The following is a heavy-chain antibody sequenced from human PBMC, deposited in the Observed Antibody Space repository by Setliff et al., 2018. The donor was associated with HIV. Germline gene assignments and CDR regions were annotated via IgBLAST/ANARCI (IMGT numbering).Heavy chain of an antibody. CDR1: GGSFSGYY. CDR3: ASRIYYYDSNNFLREEGFDP. J-gene: IGHJ5*02. D-gene: IGHD3-22*01. V-gene: IGHV4-34*01. Sequence: KPSETLSLTCAVYGGSFSGYYWSWIRKPPGKGLEWIGEINHSGSTYYNPSLKSRVTISVDTSKNQFSLNLTSVTAADTAVYYCASRIYYYDSNNFLREEGFDPWGQGTLVTVSS. CDR2: INHSGST.